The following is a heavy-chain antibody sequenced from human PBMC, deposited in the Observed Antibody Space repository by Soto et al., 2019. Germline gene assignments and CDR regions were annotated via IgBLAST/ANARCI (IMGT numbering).Heavy chain of an antibody. V-gene: IGHV4-30-2*01. J-gene: IGHJ4*02. CDR1: GGSISSGGYS. D-gene: IGHD2-2*01. Sequence: QLQLQESGPGLVKPSQTLSLTCAVSGGSISSGGYSWSWIRQPPGKGLEWIGYIYYSGSTYYNPSLQSRVTITVDMSKNQFSPKLRSVPAADTAVDDCAGVPDRWGQGTLVTVSS. CDR3: AGVPDR. CDR2: IYYSGST.